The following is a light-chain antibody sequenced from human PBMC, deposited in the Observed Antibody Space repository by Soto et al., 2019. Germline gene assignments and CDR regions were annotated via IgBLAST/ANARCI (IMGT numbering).Light chain of an antibody. V-gene: IGLV2-14*01. CDR1: SSDAGGYNY. J-gene: IGLJ3*02. Sequence: QSALTQPASVAGSPGQSVTISCTGTSSDAGGYNYVSWYQQHPGKAPKLLIYDVTDRPSGVSNRFSGSKSGNTASLTISGLQAEDEADYYCSSYTKRTTVFGGGTKVTVL. CDR2: DVT. CDR3: SSYTKRTTV.